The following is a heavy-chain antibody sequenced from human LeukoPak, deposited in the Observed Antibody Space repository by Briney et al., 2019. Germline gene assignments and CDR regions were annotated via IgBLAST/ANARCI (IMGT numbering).Heavy chain of an antibody. CDR2: INPNSGGT. CDR3: ARDERYDSSGYPFDY. Sequence: GASVKVSCKASGYTFTGYYMHWVRQAPGQGLEWMGWINPNSGGTNYAQKFQGRVTMTRDTSISTAYIELSRLRSDDTAVYYCARDERYDSSGYPFDYWGQGTLATVSS. D-gene: IGHD3-22*01. CDR1: GYTFTGYY. J-gene: IGHJ4*02. V-gene: IGHV1-2*02.